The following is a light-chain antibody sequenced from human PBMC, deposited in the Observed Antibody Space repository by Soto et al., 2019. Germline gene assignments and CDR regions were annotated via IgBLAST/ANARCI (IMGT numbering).Light chain of an antibody. CDR1: QSVSSNY. J-gene: IGKJ1*01. CDR3: QQRNSWPWT. V-gene: IGKV3D-20*02. Sequence: ILLTQSPGTLSLSPGERATLSCRASQSVSSNYLAWYQQKPGQAPRLLIYGASTRATGIPARFSGSGSGTEFTLTISSLQSEDFAVYYCQQRNSWPWTFGQGTKVDIK. CDR2: GAS.